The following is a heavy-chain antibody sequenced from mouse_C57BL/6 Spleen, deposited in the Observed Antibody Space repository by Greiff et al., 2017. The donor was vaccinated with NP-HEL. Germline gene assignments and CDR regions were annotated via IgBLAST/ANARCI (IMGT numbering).Heavy chain of an antibody. D-gene: IGHD4-1*02. Sequence: EVKLVESGGDLVKPGGSLKLSCAASGFTFSSYGMSWVRQTPDKRLEWVATISSGGSYTYYPDSVKGRFTISRDNAKNTLYLQMSSLKSEDTAMYYCARPTGTYFDVWGTGTTVTVSS. CDR3: ARPTGTYFDV. V-gene: IGHV5-6*01. CDR2: ISSGGSYT. J-gene: IGHJ1*03. CDR1: GFTFSSYG.